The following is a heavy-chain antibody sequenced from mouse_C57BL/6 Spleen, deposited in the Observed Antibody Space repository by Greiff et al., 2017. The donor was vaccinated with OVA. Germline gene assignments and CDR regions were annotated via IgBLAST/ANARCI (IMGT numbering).Heavy chain of an antibody. Sequence: VQLQQSGAELVRPGASVKLSCTASGFNIKDSYMHWVKQRTEQGLEWIGRIDPADGKTKYAPKFQGKATITADTSSNTAYLQLSSLTSEDTAVYYCARYRYLGGNARDYWGQGTSVTVSS. J-gene: IGHJ4*01. V-gene: IGHV14-2*01. CDR3: ARYRYLGGNARDY. CDR2: IDPADGKT. D-gene: IGHD2-14*01. CDR1: GFNIKDSY.